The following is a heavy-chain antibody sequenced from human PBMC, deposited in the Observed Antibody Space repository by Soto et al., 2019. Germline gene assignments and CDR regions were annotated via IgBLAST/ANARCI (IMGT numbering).Heavy chain of an antibody. Sequence: QVQLQQWGAGLLKPSETLSLTCAVYGGSFSGYYWSWIRQPPGKGLEWIGEINHSGSTNYNPSLKSRVTISVDTSKNQFSLKLSSVTAAETAVYYCARGPYCSGGSCYSVRYMDVWGKGTTVTVSS. D-gene: IGHD2-15*01. CDR3: ARGPYCSGGSCYSVRYMDV. CDR1: GGSFSGYY. V-gene: IGHV4-34*01. CDR2: INHSGST. J-gene: IGHJ6*03.